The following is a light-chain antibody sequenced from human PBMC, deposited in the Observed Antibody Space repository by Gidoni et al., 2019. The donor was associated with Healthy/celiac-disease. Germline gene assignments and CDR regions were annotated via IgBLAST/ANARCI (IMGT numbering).Light chain of an antibody. CDR1: QSVSSSY. J-gene: IGKJ4*01. CDR2: GAS. CDR3: QQYGSSPLT. Sequence: IVLPQSPGTPSLSPGERATLSCRASQSVSSSYLAWYQQKPGQAPRLLIYGASSRATGIPDRFRGSGSGTDFTLTISRLEPEDFAVYYCQQYGSSPLTFGGGTKVEIK. V-gene: IGKV3-20*01.